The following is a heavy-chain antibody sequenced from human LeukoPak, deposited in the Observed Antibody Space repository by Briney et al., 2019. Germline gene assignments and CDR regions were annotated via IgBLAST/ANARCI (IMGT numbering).Heavy chain of an antibody. V-gene: IGHV1-69*01. J-gene: IGHJ4*02. CDR3: ARSTPHCSSTSCYYY. CDR2: IIPIFGTA. CDR1: GGTFSSYA. D-gene: IGHD2-2*01. Sequence: SVKVSCKASGGTFSSYAVSWVRQAPGQGLEWMGGIIPIFGTANYAQKFQGRVTITADESTSTAYMELSSLRSEDTAVYYCARSTPHCSSTSCYYYWGQGTLVTVSS.